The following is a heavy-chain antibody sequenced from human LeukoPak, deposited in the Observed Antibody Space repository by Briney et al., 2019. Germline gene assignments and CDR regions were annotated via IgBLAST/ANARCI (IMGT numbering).Heavy chain of an antibody. CDR2: MNPNSGNT. V-gene: IGHV1-8*03. J-gene: IGHJ6*03. D-gene: IGHD1-14*01. CDR1: GYTFAGYY. CDR3: AREPHYYYYMDV. Sequence: ASVKVSCKASGYTFAGYYMHWVRQAPGQGLEWMGRMNPNSGNTGYAQKFQGRVTITRNTSISTAYMELSSLRSEDTAVYYCAREPHYYYYMDVWGKGTTVTVSS.